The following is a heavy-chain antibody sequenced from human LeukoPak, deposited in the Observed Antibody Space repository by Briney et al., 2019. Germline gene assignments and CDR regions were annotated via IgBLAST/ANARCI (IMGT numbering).Heavy chain of an antibody. CDR1: GYTLTELS. CDR2: FYPEDGET. J-gene: IGHJ4*02. V-gene: IGHV1-24*01. D-gene: IGHD2-2*01. CDR3: ATEGCSSTSCYGGFDY. Sequence: ASVKVSCKVSGYTLTELSMHWVRQAPGKGFEWMGGFYPEDGETIYAQKFQGRVTMTEDTSTDTAYMELSSLRSEDTAVYYCATEGCSSTSCYGGFDYWGQGTLVTVSS.